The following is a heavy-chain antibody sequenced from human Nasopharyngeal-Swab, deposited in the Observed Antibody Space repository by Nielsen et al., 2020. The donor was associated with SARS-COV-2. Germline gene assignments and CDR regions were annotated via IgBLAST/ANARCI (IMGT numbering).Heavy chain of an antibody. CDR2: IYSKTDGGTT. CDR3: TTRIRDIVVVPAYRDY. V-gene: IGHV3-15*01. J-gene: IGHJ4*02. D-gene: IGHD2-2*01. CDR1: GFTFNNAW. Sequence: GESLKISCAASGFTFNNAWMSWLRQAPGKGLEWVGRIYSKTDGGTTDYAAPVKDRFTISRDDSKNTLYLQMNSLKTEDTAVYYCTTRIRDIVVVPAYRDYWGQGTLVTVSS.